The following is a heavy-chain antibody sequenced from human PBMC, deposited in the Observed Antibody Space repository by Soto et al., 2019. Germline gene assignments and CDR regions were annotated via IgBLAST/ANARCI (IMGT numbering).Heavy chain of an antibody. CDR3: AKVFGGDPYWYFDL. CDR2: TSYDGSDE. V-gene: IGHV3-30*18. D-gene: IGHD2-21*01. CDR1: GFTLSSYG. Sequence: QVQLVESGGGVVQPGTSLRLSCAASGFTLSSYGMHWVRQAPGKGLEWVAVTSYDGSDEYYADSAKGRFTIFRDNSKNPLHLQMNSLRTEDTAMYYCAKVFGGDPYWYFDLWGRGTLVTVSS. J-gene: IGHJ2*01.